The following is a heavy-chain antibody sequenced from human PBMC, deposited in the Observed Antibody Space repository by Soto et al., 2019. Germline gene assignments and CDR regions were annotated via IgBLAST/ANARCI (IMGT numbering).Heavy chain of an antibody. J-gene: IGHJ4*02. Sequence: QVLLVESGGGLVKPGGSLRLSCAASGFTFSDYYMSWIRQAPGRWLEWVSYISSGGSTIYYTDSVKGRFTISRDNVKNSRFLQMNSLRAEDTAVYYCARGGSSSAPFDYWGQGTLVTVSS. CDR1: GFTFSDYY. D-gene: IGHD6-13*01. CDR3: ARGGSSSAPFDY. V-gene: IGHV3-11*01. CDR2: ISSGGSTI.